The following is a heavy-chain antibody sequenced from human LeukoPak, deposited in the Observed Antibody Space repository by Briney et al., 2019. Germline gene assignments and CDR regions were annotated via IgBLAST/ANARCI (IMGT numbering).Heavy chain of an antibody. J-gene: IGHJ4*02. D-gene: IGHD6-13*01. CDR3: ARFSGGSWFDY. CDR1: GGSINSYY. CDR2: IYYTVST. Sequence: SERLSLTCTVSGGSINSYYWSWIRQPPGKGLEWIGYIYYTVSTNYNPSLRSRVTMSVDTSKNQFSLKLSSVTAADTAVYYCARFSGGSWFDYWGQGTLVTISS. V-gene: IGHV4-59*01.